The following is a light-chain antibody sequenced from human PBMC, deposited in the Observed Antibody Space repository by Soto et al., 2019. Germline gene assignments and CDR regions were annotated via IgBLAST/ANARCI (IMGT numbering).Light chain of an antibody. CDR3: SSYTSSSTPCV. Sequence: QSVLTPPPTGCGSPGQSVTIYCTGTSSDVGSYNRVSWYQQPPGTAPKLIIYEVSNRPSGVPDRFSGSKSGNTASLTISGLQADDEADYYCSSYTSSSTPCVFGTGTKVTVL. CDR2: EVS. CDR1: SSDVGSYNR. V-gene: IGLV2-18*02. J-gene: IGLJ1*01.